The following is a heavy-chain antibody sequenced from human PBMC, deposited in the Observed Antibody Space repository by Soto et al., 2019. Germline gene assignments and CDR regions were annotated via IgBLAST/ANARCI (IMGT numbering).Heavy chain of an antibody. D-gene: IGHD2-2*01. CDR2: ISSSSSYI. Sequence: GGSLRLSCAASGFTFSSYSMNWVRQAPGKGLEWVSSISSSSSYIYYADSVKGRFTISRDNAKNSLYLQMNSLRAEDTAVYYCARDWASYCSSTSCYGYGMDVWGQGTTVTVSS. V-gene: IGHV3-21*01. CDR1: GFTFSSYS. CDR3: ARDWASYCSSTSCYGYGMDV. J-gene: IGHJ6*02.